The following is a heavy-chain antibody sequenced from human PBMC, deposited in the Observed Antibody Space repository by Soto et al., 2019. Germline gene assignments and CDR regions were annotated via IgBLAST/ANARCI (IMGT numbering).Heavy chain of an antibody. J-gene: IGHJ4*02. CDR1: GLTISSASYY. V-gene: IGHV4-31*03. D-gene: IGHD6-13*01. CDR3: ETYRICGSWSKFDD. Sequence: QVLLQESGARLMKPSQTLSLTCSVSGLTISSASYYWRWIRQHPGQGLEWVGNIYYNGSTYYSPSLKSRGTVWFETSKTQLSVRQSSVTAADAAVYYCETYRICGSWSKFDDWGPGARVAVSS. CDR2: IYYNGST.